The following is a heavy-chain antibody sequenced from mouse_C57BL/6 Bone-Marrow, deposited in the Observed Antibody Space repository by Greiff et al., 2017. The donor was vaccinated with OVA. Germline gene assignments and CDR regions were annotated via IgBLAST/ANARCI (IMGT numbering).Heavy chain of an antibody. D-gene: IGHD1-1*01. CDR3: ARRYDGSSYWYFDV. V-gene: IGHV1-52*01. CDR1: GCTFTSYW. Sequence: VQLQQSGAELVRPGSSVKLSCKASGCTFTSYWMHWVKQRPIQGLEWIGNIDPSDSETHYNQKFKDKATLTVDKSSSTAYMQLSSLTSEDSAVYYCARRYDGSSYWYFDVWGTGTTVTVSS. CDR2: IDPSDSET. J-gene: IGHJ1*03.